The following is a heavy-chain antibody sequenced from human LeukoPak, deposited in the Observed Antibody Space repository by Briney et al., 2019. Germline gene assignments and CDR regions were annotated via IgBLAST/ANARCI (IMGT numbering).Heavy chain of an antibody. V-gene: IGHV3-74*01. CDR1: GFTFSSFR. D-gene: IGHD3-10*01. CDR3: GRGMRDYYGLDY. CDR2: TNSDGSTT. J-gene: IGHJ4*02. Sequence: GGSLRLSCAASGFTFSSFRMHWVRQAPGKGRVWVSHTNSDGSTTDYAASVRGRFTISRDNAKNTLFLQMNSLTVEDTAVYYCGRGMRDYYGLDYWGQGILVTVSS.